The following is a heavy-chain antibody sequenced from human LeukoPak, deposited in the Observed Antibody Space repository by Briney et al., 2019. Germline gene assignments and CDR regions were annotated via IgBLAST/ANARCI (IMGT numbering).Heavy chain of an antibody. CDR1: GFTFSSYG. CDR2: ISYDGSNK. J-gene: IGHJ5*02. CDR3: AKDGVVVAATRFNWFDP. Sequence: GGSLRLSCAAPGFTFSSYGMHWVRQAPGKGLEWVAVISYDGSNKYYADSVKGRFTISRDNSKNTLYLQMNSLRAEDTAVYYCAKDGVVVAATRFNWFDPWGQGTLVTVS. V-gene: IGHV3-30*18. D-gene: IGHD2-15*01.